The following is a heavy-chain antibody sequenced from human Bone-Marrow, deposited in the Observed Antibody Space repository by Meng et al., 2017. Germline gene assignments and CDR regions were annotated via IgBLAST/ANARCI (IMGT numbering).Heavy chain of an antibody. J-gene: IGHJ5*02. CDR2: IGHSGFT. Sequence: QPQLQESGPGLVRPSEAPSLTCRVSVGSISTSGYYWGWIRQPPGKGLEWIGSIGHSGFTYYTPSLKSRVTVSIDTSRNQFSLWLTSVTAADTAVYYCVRSSAWVRTGFDPWGQGTLVTVSS. V-gene: IGHV4-39*01. CDR1: VGSISTSGYY. D-gene: IGHD6-19*01. CDR3: VRSSAWVRTGFDP.